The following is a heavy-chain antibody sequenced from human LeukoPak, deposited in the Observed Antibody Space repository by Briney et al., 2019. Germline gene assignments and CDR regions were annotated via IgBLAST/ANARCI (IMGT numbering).Heavy chain of an antibody. CDR1: GFTFSSYS. V-gene: IGHV3-21*01. CDR2: ISSSSSYI. D-gene: IGHD3-9*01. J-gene: IGHJ4*02. Sequence: GGSLRLSCAASGFTFSSYSMNWVRQAPGKGLEWVSSISSSSSYIYYADSVKGRFTISRDNAKNSLYLQMNSLRAEDTAVYYCARAYYDILTGPAYYFDYWGQGTLVTVSS. CDR3: ARAYYDILTGPAYYFDY.